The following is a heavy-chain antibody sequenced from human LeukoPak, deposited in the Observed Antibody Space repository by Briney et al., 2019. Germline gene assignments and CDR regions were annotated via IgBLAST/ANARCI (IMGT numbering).Heavy chain of an antibody. CDR1: GGTFISYA. D-gene: IGHD3-22*01. CDR3: ASTDYYDSSGYRGGVSGY. Sequence: SVKVSCKASGGTFISYAISWVRQAPGQGLEWMGGIIPIFGTANYAQKFQGRVTITADESTSTAYMELSSLRPEDTAVYYCASTDYYDSSGYRGGVSGYWGQGTLVTVSS. CDR2: IIPIFGTA. J-gene: IGHJ4*02. V-gene: IGHV1-69*13.